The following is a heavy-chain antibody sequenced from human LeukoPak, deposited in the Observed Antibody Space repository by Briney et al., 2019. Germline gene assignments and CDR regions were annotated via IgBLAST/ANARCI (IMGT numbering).Heavy chain of an antibody. D-gene: IGHD6-6*01. CDR3: ARERARPVSPHIY. Sequence: SETLSLTCTVSGGSISSYYWSWIRQSPGKGLEWIGYIYYSGNTNYNPSLKSRVTISIDTSKNHFSLKLSSVTAADTAVYYCARERARPVSPHIYWGQGTLVTVSS. CDR1: GGSISSYY. V-gene: IGHV4-59*01. J-gene: IGHJ4*02. CDR2: IYYSGNT.